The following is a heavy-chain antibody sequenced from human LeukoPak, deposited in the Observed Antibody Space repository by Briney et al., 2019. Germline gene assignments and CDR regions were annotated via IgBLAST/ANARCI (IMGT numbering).Heavy chain of an antibody. CDR1: GFAFSTSA. V-gene: IGHV3-30-3*01. CDR2: TSHDGSNQ. Sequence: GGSLRLSCAASGFAFSTSAMHWVRQAPGKGLEWVAVTSHDGSNQYYADSAKGRFTISRDNSKNTVYLQMNSLRAEDTAVYYCASRWYHFGYWGQGTLVTVSS. CDR3: ASRWYHFGY. J-gene: IGHJ4*02. D-gene: IGHD4-23*01.